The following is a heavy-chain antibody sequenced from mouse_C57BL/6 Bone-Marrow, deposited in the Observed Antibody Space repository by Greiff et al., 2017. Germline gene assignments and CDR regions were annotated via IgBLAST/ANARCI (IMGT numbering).Heavy chain of an antibody. CDR2: IYPGGGYT. Sequence: VQLQQSGAELVRPGTSVKMSCKASGYTFTNYWIGWAKQRPGHGLEGIGDIYPGGGYTNYKEKFKGKATLTADKSSSTSYMQFSSLTSEDSAIYYCARLGGPYFDYWGQGTTLTVSS. CDR3: ARLGGPYFDY. CDR1: GYTFTNYW. J-gene: IGHJ2*01. V-gene: IGHV1-63*01.